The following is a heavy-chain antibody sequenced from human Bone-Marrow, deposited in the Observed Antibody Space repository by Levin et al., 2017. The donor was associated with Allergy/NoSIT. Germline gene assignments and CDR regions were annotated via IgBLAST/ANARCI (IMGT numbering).Heavy chain of an antibody. D-gene: IGHD3-10*01. J-gene: IGHJ4*02. Sequence: GKSLKISCAASGFTFSSYWMSWVRQAPGKGLEWVANIKQDGSEKYYVDSVKGRFTISRDNAKNSLYLQMNSLRAEDTAVYYCASIHGVNFDYWGQGTLVTVSS. V-gene: IGHV3-7*03. CDR1: GFTFSSYW. CDR2: IKQDGSEK. CDR3: ASIHGVNFDY.